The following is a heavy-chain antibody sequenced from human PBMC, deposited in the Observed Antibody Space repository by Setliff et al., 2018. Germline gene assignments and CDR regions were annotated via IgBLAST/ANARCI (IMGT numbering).Heavy chain of an antibody. CDR1: GVSINSLNW. V-gene: IGHV4-4*02. D-gene: IGHD3-10*01. J-gene: IGHJ4*02. Sequence: SETLSLTCAVSGVSINSLNWWTWVRQSPGKGLEWIGYIYHDGPPVHYNPSLKSRVTISADTSKNQFSLKLKSVTAADTAVYYCARAPGRNIRGDYWGQGALVTVSS. CDR2: IYHDGPP. CDR3: ARAPGRNIRGDY.